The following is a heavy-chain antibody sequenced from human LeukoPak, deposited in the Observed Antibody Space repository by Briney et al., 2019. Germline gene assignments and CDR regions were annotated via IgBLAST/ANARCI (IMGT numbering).Heavy chain of an antibody. CDR1: GFTFSSYG. CDR3: VREAVPRICDWYDY. V-gene: IGHV3-30*03. Sequence: SGGSLRLSCTASGFTFSSYGMHWVRQAPGKGLEWVAVISYEGRTIYYADSATGRFTISRDNSKNTLYLQMNSLRPEDTAVYYCVREAVPRICDWYDYWGQGTLVTVSS. J-gene: IGHJ4*02. CDR2: ISYEGRTI. D-gene: IGHD6-19*01.